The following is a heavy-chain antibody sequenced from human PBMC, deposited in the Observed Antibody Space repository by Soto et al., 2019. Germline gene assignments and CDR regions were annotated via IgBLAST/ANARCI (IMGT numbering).Heavy chain of an antibody. V-gene: IGHV3-30*18. CDR2: ISYDGSNK. J-gene: IGHJ4*02. D-gene: IGHD5-18*01. CDR3: EKGPWIHLWLMDY. CDR1: GFTFSSYG. Sequence: QVQLVESGGGVVQPGRSLRLSCAASGFTFSSYGMHWVRQAPGKGLEWVAVISYDGSNKYYADSVKGRFTISRDNSKNTLYLQMNSLRAEDTAVYYCEKGPWIHLWLMDYWGQGTLVTVSA.